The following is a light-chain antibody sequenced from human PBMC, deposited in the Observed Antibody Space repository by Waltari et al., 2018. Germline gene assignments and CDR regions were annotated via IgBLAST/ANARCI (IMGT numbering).Light chain of an antibody. CDR2: DNN. CDR1: RSNVGNHY. CDR3: GTWDSSLSGSWV. V-gene: IGLV1-51*01. J-gene: IGLJ3*02. Sequence: QSVLTQPPSVSAAAGQKVTISCSGSRSNVGNHYVSWYQQFPGTAPKLLIRDNNKRPSGIPDRCPGAKSATSATLDSTGRQTGDEADYYCGTWDSSLSGSWVFGGGTKLTVL.